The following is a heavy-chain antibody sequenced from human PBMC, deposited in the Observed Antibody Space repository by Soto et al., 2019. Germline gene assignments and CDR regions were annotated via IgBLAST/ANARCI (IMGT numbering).Heavy chain of an antibody. CDR3: AKDGGYYDSSGYPRDFDS. D-gene: IGHD3-22*01. CDR1: GFTFSSYA. Sequence: EVQLLESGGRLVQPGGSLRLSCAASGFTFSSYAMNWVRQAPGKGLEWVSAISGSGGSTYYADSVKGRFTISRDNSKNTLYMQMNSLRAEDTALYYCAKDGGYYDSSGYPRDFDSWGQGTLVTVSS. CDR2: ISGSGGST. V-gene: IGHV3-23*01. J-gene: IGHJ4*02.